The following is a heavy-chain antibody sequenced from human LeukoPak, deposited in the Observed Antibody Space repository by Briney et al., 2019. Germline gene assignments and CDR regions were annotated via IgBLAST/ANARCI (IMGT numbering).Heavy chain of an antibody. CDR1: GFTFSNYG. J-gene: IGHJ4*02. CDR3: AKGQHIVTTISQEGFEY. Sequence: GGSLRLSCVASGFTFSNYGMHWVRQPPGKGLDWVAFIGSDGTKRYSADSVKGRFTISRDNSRNTLYLQMNSLKTEDTAVYYCAKGQHIVTTISQEGFEYWGQGTLVTVST. V-gene: IGHV3-30*02. CDR2: IGSDGTKR. D-gene: IGHD5-12*01.